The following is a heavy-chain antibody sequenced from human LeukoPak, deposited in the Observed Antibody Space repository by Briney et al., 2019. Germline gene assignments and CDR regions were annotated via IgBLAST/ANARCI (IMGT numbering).Heavy chain of an antibody. J-gene: IGHJ3*02. CDR3: ARGINRGAFDI. V-gene: IGHV1-69*13. CDR1: GGTFSSYA. D-gene: IGHD1-14*01. CDR2: IIPIFGTA. Sequence: ASVKVSCKASGGTFSSYAISWVRQAPGQGLEWMGGIIPIFGTANYAQRFQGRVTITADESTSTAYMELSSLRSEDTAVYYCARGINRGAFDIWGQGTMVTVSS.